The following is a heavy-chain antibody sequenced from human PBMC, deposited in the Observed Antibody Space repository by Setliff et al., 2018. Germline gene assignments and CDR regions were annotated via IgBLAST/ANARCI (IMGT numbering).Heavy chain of an antibody. CDR2: INPNSGDT. Sequence: GASVKVSCKASGHTLTGYYMHWVRQAPGQGLEWMGWINPNSGDTKYAQNFQGRVTMTRDTSITTFYMELSRLKSDDSAVYYCATWLVAYFASVTFPFWGQGTRVTVSS. CDR1: GHTLTGYY. CDR3: ATWLVAYFASVTFPF. V-gene: IGHV1-2*02. J-gene: IGHJ4*02. D-gene: IGHD3-10*01.